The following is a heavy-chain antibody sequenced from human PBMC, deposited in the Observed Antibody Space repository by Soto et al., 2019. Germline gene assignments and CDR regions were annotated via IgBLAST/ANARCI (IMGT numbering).Heavy chain of an antibody. CDR2: ISAYNGNT. CDR3: ARDHSDQGYDFWSGYYQPLYYYYGMDV. D-gene: IGHD3-3*01. J-gene: IGHJ6*02. CDR1: GYTFTSYG. Sequence: ASVKVSCKASGYTFTSYGISWVRQAPGQGLEWMGWISAYNGNTNYEQKLQGRVTMTTDTSTSTAYMELRSLRSDDTAVYYCARDHSDQGYDFWSGYYQPLYYYYGMDVWGQGTTVTVSS. V-gene: IGHV1-18*01.